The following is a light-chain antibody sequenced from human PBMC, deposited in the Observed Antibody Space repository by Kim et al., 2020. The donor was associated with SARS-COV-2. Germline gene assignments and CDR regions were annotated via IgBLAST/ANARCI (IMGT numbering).Light chain of an antibody. J-gene: IGKJ5*01. CDR3: QQYDTLIT. V-gene: IGKV1-33*01. CDR1: QDSTNY. Sequence: SASVGHRVTITGKENQDSTNYLNWYQQKPGKAPKLLIHDASNLKTGVPSRFSGSGSGTHFTFTISSLQPEDIATYYCQQYDTLITFGQGTRLEIK. CDR2: DAS.